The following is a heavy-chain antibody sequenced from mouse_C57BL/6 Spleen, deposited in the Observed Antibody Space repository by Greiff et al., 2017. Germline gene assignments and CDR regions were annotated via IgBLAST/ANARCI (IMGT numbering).Heavy chain of an antibody. CDR3: ARGVRGYFDY. Sequence: DVKLVESGGGLVKPGGSLKLSCAASGFTFSDYGMHWVRQAPEKGLEWVAYISSGSSTIYYADTVKGRFTISRDNAKNTLFLQMTSLRSEDTAMYYCARGVRGYFDYWGQGTTLTVSS. D-gene: IGHD2-14*01. CDR1: GFTFSDYG. CDR2: ISSGSSTI. V-gene: IGHV5-17*01. J-gene: IGHJ2*01.